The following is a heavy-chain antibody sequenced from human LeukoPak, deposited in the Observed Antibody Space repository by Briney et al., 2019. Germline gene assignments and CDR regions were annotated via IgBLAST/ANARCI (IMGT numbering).Heavy chain of an antibody. D-gene: IGHD4-23*01. Sequence: PSETLSLTCTVSGGSISSGDYYWSWIRQPPGKGLEWIGYIYYSGSTYYNPSLKSRVTISVDTSKNQFSLKLSSVTAADTAVYYCATGGAAYGGNSRTADWYFDLWGRGTLSLSPQ. J-gene: IGHJ2*01. CDR3: ATGGAAYGGNSRTADWYFDL. V-gene: IGHV4-30-4*08. CDR2: IYYSGST. CDR1: GGSISSGDYY.